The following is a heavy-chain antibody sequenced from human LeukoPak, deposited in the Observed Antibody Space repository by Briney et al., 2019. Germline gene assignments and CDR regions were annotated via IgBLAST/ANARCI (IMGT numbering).Heavy chain of an antibody. V-gene: IGHV1-18*01. J-gene: IGHJ4*02. CDR1: GYTFGNYG. CDR2: INPYTAKS. D-gene: IGHD6-13*01. CDR3: ARDEKSAAAGSTYYFDY. Sequence: ASVKVSCKASGYTFGNYGISWVRQAPGQGLEWMAWINPYTAKSNCAQKLLGRVTVTTDTSTSTAYMELRSLRSDDTAVYYCARDEKSAAAGSTYYFDYWGQGTLVTVSS.